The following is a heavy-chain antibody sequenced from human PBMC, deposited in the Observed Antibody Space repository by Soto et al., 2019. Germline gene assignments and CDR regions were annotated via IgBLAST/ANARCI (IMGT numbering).Heavy chain of an antibody. Sequence: QVQLVQSGAEVKKPGASVKVSCKASGYTFTGYYMHWVRQAPGQGLEWMGWIYPNSGATDYAQNFPGRVTMTRDTSISTAYVELSRLRSDDTAVYFCARSGGSFKFDYWGQGTLVAVSS. CDR3: ARSGGSFKFDY. CDR2: IYPNSGAT. J-gene: IGHJ4*02. D-gene: IGHD2-15*01. CDR1: GYTFTGYY. V-gene: IGHV1-2*02.